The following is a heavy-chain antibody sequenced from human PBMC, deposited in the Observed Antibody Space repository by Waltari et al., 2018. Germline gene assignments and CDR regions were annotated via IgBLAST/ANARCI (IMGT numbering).Heavy chain of an antibody. D-gene: IGHD2-15*01. V-gene: IGHV1-3*01. CDR1: GYTFTSYA. CDR3: ARGYCSGGSCYWDDAFDI. CDR2: INAGNGNT. J-gene: IGHJ3*02. Sequence: VQLVQSGAEVKKPGESLKISCKGSGYTFTSYAMHWVRQAPGQRLEWMGWINAGNGNTKYSQKFQGRVTITRDTSASTAYMELSSLRSEDTAVYYCARGYCSGGSCYWDDAFDIWGQGTMVTVSS.